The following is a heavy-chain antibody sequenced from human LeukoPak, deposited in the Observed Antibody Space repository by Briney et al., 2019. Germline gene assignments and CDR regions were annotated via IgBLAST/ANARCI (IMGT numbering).Heavy chain of an antibody. V-gene: IGHV4-39*07. J-gene: IGHJ5*02. Sequence: SETLSLTCSVSGASITSGAYYWAWLRQPPGKGLEWIGSVYYSGTINYNPSLKGRVSISRDMSKNQFSLNLNSVNATDTAVYYCARRDYAAWFDPWGQGTLVTVSS. D-gene: IGHD4/OR15-4a*01. CDR1: GASITSGAYY. CDR2: VYYSGTI. CDR3: ARRDYAAWFDP.